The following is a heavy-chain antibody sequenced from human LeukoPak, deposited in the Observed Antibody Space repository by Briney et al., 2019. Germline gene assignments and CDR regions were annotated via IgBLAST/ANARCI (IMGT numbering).Heavy chain of an antibody. CDR3: ARGGPGYDASGHYWGLDY. CDR1: GFSFSSYS. J-gene: IGHJ4*02. CDR2: FSSDDTHT. V-gene: IGHV3-21*06. D-gene: IGHD3-22*01. Sequence: GGSLRLSCLSSGFSFSSYSMNWVRQAPGKGLEWVASFSSDDTHTAYGESVRGRFTISRDDAKNSVHLQMNSLRVEDTALYYCARGGPGYDASGHYWGLDYWGQGTLVTVSS.